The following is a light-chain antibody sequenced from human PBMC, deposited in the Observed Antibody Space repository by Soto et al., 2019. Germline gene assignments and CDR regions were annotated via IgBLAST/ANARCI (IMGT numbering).Light chain of an antibody. CDR1: QSIKSW. CDR3: QQYDILAG. V-gene: IGKV1-5*03. CDR2: RAS. J-gene: IGKJ1*01. Sequence: DIQMTQSPSTVSASVGDTVTITCRASQSIKSWLAWYQQKPGKVPELLIYRASSLESGVPSRFSGSGSGTEFTLTITSLQPDDFATYYCQQYDILAGFGQGTKVEVK.